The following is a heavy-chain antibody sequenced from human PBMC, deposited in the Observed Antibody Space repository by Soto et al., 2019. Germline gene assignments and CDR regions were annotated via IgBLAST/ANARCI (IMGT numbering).Heavy chain of an antibody. V-gene: IGHV3-74*01. Sequence: GGSLRLSCAVSGFTFGNYWMHWVRQAPGKGLVWVSRVSPDGRTATYADSVKGRFTISRDNAKSTLYLQMNSLRAEDTAVYYCADSWLPNRYWGRGTLVTVSS. D-gene: IGHD5-12*01. CDR2: VSPDGRTA. J-gene: IGHJ4*02. CDR1: GFTFGNYW. CDR3: ADSWLPNRY.